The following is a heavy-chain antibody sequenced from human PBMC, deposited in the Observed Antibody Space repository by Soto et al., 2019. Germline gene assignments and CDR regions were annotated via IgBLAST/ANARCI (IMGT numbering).Heavy chain of an antibody. CDR2: TYYRSKWYY. CDR3: GNDPGYRLDY. CDR1: GDSVSIYSGA. J-gene: IGHJ4*02. Sequence: SQTLSLTCVISGDSVSIYSGAWNWIRQSPSRGLEWLGRTYYRSKWYYDYAESVKSRIIISVDTSTNQFSLQLNSVTPEDAAFYYCGNDPGYRLDYWGQGIQVTVSS. D-gene: IGHD5-12*01. V-gene: IGHV6-1*01.